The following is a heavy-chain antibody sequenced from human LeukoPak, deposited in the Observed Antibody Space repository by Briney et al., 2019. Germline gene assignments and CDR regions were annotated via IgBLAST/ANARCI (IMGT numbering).Heavy chain of an antibody. D-gene: IGHD3-10*01. CDR3: AGGLWFGDISRAAFDI. CDR2: IGTGGDT. CDR1: GFTFSNYD. V-gene: IGHV3-13*01. Sequence: GGSLRLSCAASGFTFSNYDMHWVRQPAGKGLEWVSGIGTGGDTYYANSVKSRFTISRKNAKNSFNLQLNSLRAGDTAVYNCAGGLWFGDISRAAFDIWGQGTMVVVSS. J-gene: IGHJ3*02.